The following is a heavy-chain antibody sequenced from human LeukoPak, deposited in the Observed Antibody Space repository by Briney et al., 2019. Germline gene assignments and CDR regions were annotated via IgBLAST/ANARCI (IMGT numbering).Heavy chain of an antibody. Sequence: QPGGSLRLSCAASGSTFSSHTMNWVRQAPGKGLEWVSCRFTISRDNAKSSLYLQMNSLRAEDTAVYYCARNLPAADYWGQGTLVTVSS. CDR1: GSTFSSHT. D-gene: IGHD2-2*01. CDR3: ARNLPAADY. V-gene: IGHV3-48*04. J-gene: IGHJ4*02.